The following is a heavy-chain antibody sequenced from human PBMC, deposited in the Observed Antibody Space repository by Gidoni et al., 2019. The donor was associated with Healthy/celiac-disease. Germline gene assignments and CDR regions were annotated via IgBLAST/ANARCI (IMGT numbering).Heavy chain of an antibody. CDR3: AKNLLRVYCSSTSCPPGYP. Sequence: QVQLVESGGGVVQPGGSSRLSCAASGFTFRRYAMHWVRQAPGKGLEWVAFIRYYGNNKYYADAVKGRFTISRDNSKNTLYLQMNSLRAEDTAVYYCAKNLLRVYCSSTSCPPGYPWGQGTLVTVSS. CDR2: IRYYGNNK. J-gene: IGHJ5*02. V-gene: IGHV3-30*02. CDR1: GFTFRRYA. D-gene: IGHD2-2*01.